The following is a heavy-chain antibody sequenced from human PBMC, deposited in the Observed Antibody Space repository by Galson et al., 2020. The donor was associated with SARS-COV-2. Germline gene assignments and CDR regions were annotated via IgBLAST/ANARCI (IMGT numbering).Heavy chain of an antibody. CDR1: GFTFSSYG. CDR3: AKDEGRGYCSSTSCYTFDY. Sequence: GGSLRLSCAASGFTFSSYGMHWVRQAPGKGLEWVAFIRYDGSNKYYADSVKGRFTISRDNSKNTLYLQMNSLRAEDTAVYYCAKDEGRGYCSSTSCYTFDYWGQGTLVTVAS. J-gene: IGHJ4*02. D-gene: IGHD2-2*02. CDR2: IRYDGSNK. V-gene: IGHV3-30*02.